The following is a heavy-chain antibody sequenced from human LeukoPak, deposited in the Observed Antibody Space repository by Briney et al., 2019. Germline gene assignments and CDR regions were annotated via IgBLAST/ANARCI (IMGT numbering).Heavy chain of an antibody. D-gene: IGHD7-27*01. CDR3: AKAAGDSYYDY. CDR1: GFTFDDYA. Sequence: GRSLRLSCAASGFTFDDYAMHWVRQAPGKDLEWVSGITWNGDNTVYADSVKGRFTISRDNARNSLYLQMNSLRAEDMAFYYCAKAAGDSYYDYWGRGTLVTVSS. J-gene: IGHJ4*02. V-gene: IGHV3-9*03. CDR2: ITWNGDNT.